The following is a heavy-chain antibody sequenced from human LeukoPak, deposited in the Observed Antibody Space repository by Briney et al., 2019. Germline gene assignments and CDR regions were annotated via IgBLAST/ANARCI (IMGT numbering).Heavy chain of an antibody. CDR1: GFTFSNYG. J-gene: IGHJ4*02. D-gene: IGHD3-22*01. CDR2: MWSDGSNK. CDR3: ARDFDTSGHYLFDY. Sequence: GRSLRLSCAASGFTFSNYGIHWVRQAPGKGLEWVAVMWSDGSNKFYADSVKGRFTFSRDNSKNTVYLQMNSLRAEDTAVYYCARDFDTSGHYLFDYWGQGTLITVSS. V-gene: IGHV3-33*01.